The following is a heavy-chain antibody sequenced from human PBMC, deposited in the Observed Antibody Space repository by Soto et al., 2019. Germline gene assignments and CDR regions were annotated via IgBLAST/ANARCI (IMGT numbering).Heavy chain of an antibody. Sequence: GGSLRLSCAASGFKFSNYAMGWVRQAPGKGLEWVSLISATGGGTYYADSVKGRFTISRDNSHNTLYLQVHSLTAEDTAVYYCAKDRRAGGNSAFYFDFWGQGAQVTVSS. V-gene: IGHV3-23*01. CDR2: ISATGGGT. CDR1: GFKFSNYA. D-gene: IGHD3-16*01. J-gene: IGHJ4*02. CDR3: AKDRRAGGNSAFYFDF.